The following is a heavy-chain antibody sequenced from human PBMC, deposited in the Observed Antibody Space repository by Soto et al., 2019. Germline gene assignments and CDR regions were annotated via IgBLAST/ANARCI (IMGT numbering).Heavy chain of an antibody. Sequence: QLHLVQSGAVVKKPGASVTVSCSASGYPVTAYYMHWVRQAPGRGLEWMGGINPATGAAKNTQTFQGRVTTTRDTSTSTVFMELSGLTSEDTAVFYFARGGGVGVAGSAAFDMWGQGTLVTVSS. CDR1: GYPVTAYY. CDR3: ARGGGVGVAGSAAFDM. J-gene: IGHJ3*02. D-gene: IGHD3-3*01. V-gene: IGHV1-2*02. CDR2: INPATGAA.